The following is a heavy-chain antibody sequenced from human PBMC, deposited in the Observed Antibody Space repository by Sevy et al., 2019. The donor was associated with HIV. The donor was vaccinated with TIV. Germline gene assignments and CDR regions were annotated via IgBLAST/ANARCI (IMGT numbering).Heavy chain of an antibody. D-gene: IGHD1-26*01. CDR1: GFTFSRNG. CDR3: ARVGPGDSGYFDY. J-gene: IGHJ4*02. CDR2: ISYDGSKT. V-gene: IGHV3-30*03. Sequence: GGSLRLSCAASGFTFSRNGMHWVRQAPGQGLEWMAGISYDGSKTYSADSVKGRFTISRDNSKNTLYLQMSSLRAEDTAVYYCARVGPGDSGYFDYRGQGSLVTVSS.